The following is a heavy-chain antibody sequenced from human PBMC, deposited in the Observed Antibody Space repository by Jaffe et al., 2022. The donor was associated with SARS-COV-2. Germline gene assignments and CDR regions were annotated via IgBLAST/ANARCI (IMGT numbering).Heavy chain of an antibody. Sequence: EVQLVESGGGLVKPGGSLRLSCAASGFTFSNAWMSWVRQAPGKGLEWVGRIKSKTDGGTTDYAAPVKGRFTISRDDSKNTLYLQMNSLKTEDTAVYYCTTDSTSYHIWLVSSISDYWGQGTLVTVSS. CDR3: TTDSTSYHIWLVSSISDY. V-gene: IGHV3-15*01. CDR2: IKSKTDGGTT. J-gene: IGHJ4*02. D-gene: IGHD6-19*01. CDR1: GFTFSNAW.